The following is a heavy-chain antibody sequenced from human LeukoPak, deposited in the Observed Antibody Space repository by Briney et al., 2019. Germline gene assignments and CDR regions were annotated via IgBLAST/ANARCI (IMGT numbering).Heavy chain of an antibody. CDR2: IYTSGST. Sequence: SETLSLTCTVSGGSISSYYWSWIRQPAGKGLEWIGRIYTSGSTNYNPSLKSRVTMSVDTSKNQFSLELSSVTAADTAVYYCAREERDGSVWYEGDYWGQGTLVTVSS. CDR3: AREERDGSVWYEGDY. V-gene: IGHV4-4*07. D-gene: IGHD6-19*01. CDR1: GGSISSYY. J-gene: IGHJ4*02.